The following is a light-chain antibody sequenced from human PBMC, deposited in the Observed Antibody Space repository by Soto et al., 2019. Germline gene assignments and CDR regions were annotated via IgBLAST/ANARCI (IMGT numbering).Light chain of an antibody. CDR3: QQRRYWVT. CDR1: QSVSTY. V-gene: IGKV3-11*01. CDR2: DAS. J-gene: IGKJ5*01. Sequence: EIVLTQSPATLSLSPGERATLSCRASQSVSTYLAWYQQKPGQAPRLLIYDASNRATGIQARFSGSGSGTDFTLTISSLEPEDFAIYFCQQRRYWVTFGQGTRLEIK.